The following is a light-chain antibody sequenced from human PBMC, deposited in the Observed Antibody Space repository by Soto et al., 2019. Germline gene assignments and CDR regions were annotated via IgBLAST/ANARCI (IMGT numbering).Light chain of an antibody. CDR3: QQSQSTTYT. J-gene: IGKJ2*01. CDR1: QRIRSY. CDR2: AAS. V-gene: IGKV1-39*01. Sequence: DIQMTQSPSSLSASVGDRVTIACRASQRIRSYLNWYQQKPGKAPKLLIYAASNLQSGVPSRFSGSGSGTDFTLTITSLQPEDFATYYCQQSQSTTYTFGQGTKLEIK.